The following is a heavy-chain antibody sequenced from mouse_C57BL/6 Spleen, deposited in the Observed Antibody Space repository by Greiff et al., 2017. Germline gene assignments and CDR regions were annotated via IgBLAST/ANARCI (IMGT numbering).Heavy chain of an antibody. CDR3: ARKAITTVVDYYAMDY. CDR2: IWSGGST. J-gene: IGHJ4*01. D-gene: IGHD1-1*01. Sequence: QVQLQQSGPGLVQPSQSLSITCTVSGFSLTSYGVHWVRQSPGKGLEWLGVIWSGGSTDYNAAFISRLSISKDNSKSQVFFKMNSLQADDTAIYYCARKAITTVVDYYAMDYWGQGTSVTVSS. CDR1: GFSLTSYG. V-gene: IGHV2-2*01.